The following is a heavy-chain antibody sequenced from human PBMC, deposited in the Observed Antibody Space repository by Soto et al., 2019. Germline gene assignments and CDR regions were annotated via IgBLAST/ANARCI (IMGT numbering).Heavy chain of an antibody. J-gene: IGHJ3*02. CDR2: IWYDGSNQ. CDR1: GFSFSSSG. Sequence: QVQLVESGGGVVQPGRSLRLSCVASGFSFSSSGMHWVRQAPGKGLEWLALIWYDGSNQYYSDSVKRRFTISRDNSKNTLYLQMNSLRADDTAVYYCASITVTNGFDIWGQGTLVTVSS. CDR3: ASITVTNGFDI. D-gene: IGHD4-17*01. V-gene: IGHV3-33*01.